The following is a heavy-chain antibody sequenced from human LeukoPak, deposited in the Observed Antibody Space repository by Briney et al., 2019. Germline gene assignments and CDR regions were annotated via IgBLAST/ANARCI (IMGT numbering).Heavy chain of an antibody. V-gene: IGHV4-39*07. CDR3: ARDQSYYDSMTDAFDI. CDR1: GGSISSSSYY. CDR2: IYYSGST. J-gene: IGHJ3*02. Sequence: SETLSLTCTVSGGSISSSSYYWGWIRQPPGKGLEWIGSIYYSGSTYYNPSLKSRVTISVDTSKNQFSLKLSSVTAADTAVYYCARDQSYYDSMTDAFDIWGQGTTVTVSS. D-gene: IGHD3-22*01.